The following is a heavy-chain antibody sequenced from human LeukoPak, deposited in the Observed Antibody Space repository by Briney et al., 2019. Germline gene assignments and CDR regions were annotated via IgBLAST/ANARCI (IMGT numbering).Heavy chain of an antibody. D-gene: IGHD3-10*01. CDR2: MSYSGST. Sequence: PSETLSLTCTVSGGSISSSSYYWGWIRQPPGKGLEWIVSMSYSGSTYYNPSLQSRVTISVDTSNNHLSPSLNSVTTADTAVYYCAASLWFGIYPEYWGQGSLVTVSS. CDR3: AASLWFGIYPEY. V-gene: IGHV4-39*07. J-gene: IGHJ4*02. CDR1: GGSISSSSYY.